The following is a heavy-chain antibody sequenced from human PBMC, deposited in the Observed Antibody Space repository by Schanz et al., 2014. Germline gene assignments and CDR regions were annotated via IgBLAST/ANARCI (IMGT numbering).Heavy chain of an antibody. CDR3: ARDPYGKNSGEFDY. Sequence: QVHLVQSESELKNPGASVKVSCKTSGYSFSTYAMNWVRQAPGQGLEWVGWIDPNGGDTNHAQMLQGRVTITRDTSISTAYLELGGLTCDDTAVYFCARDPYGKNSGEFDYWGQGTLVSVSS. D-gene: IGHD4-17*01. V-gene: IGHV1-2*02. CDR2: IDPNGGDT. J-gene: IGHJ4*02. CDR1: GYSFSTYA.